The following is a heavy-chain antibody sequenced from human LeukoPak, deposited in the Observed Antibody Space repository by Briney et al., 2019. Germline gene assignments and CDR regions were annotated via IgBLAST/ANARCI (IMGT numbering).Heavy chain of an antibody. Sequence: PGGSLRLSCAASGFTFSSYSMNWVRQAPGKGLEWVSSISSSSSYIYYADSVKGRFTISRDNAKNSLYLQMNSLRAEDTAVCYCATGYSSSWYAFADYWGQGTLVTVSS. CDR2: ISSSSSYI. D-gene: IGHD6-13*01. CDR3: ATGYSSSWYAFADY. V-gene: IGHV3-21*04. CDR1: GFTFSSYS. J-gene: IGHJ4*02.